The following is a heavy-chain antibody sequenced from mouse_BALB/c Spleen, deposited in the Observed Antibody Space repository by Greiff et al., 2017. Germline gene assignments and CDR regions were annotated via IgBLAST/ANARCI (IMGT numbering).Heavy chain of an antibody. CDR2: ISSGGSYT. CDR3: ARDNTRFAY. Sequence: EVKLMESGGGLVQPGGSRKLSCAASGFTFSSYAMSWVRQSPEKRLEWVAEISSGGSYTYYPDTVTGRFTISRDNAKNTLYLEMSSLRSEDTAMYYCARDNTRFAYWGQGTLVTVSA. V-gene: IGHV5-9-4*01. CDR1: GFTFSSYA. D-gene: IGHD1-1*01. J-gene: IGHJ3*01.